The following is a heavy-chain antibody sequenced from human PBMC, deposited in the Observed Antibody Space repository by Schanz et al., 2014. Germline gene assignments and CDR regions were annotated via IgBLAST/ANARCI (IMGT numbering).Heavy chain of an antibody. CDR2: ISASGGDT. J-gene: IGHJ4*02. CDR1: GLIFSNYV. V-gene: IGHV3-23*01. Sequence: EVQLLESGGGLVQPGGSLKLSCAASGLIFSNYVMSWVRQAPGKGLEWLSVISASGGDTYYADSVKGRFTISRDNSKNTLYLQMNSLRAEDTAVYYCAKVRYSSGGRGDYFDEWGQGTLVTVAS. D-gene: IGHD6-25*01. CDR3: AKVRYSSGGRGDYFDE.